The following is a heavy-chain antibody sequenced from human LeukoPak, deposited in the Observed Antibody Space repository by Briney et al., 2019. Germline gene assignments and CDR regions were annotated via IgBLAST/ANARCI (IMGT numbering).Heavy chain of an antibody. CDR3: ARANGDYGGNSGLFDY. D-gene: IGHD4-23*01. J-gene: IGHJ4*02. Sequence: PSETLSLTCAVYGGSFSGYYWSWIRQPPGKGLEWIGEINHSGSTNYNPSLKSRVTISVDTSKNQFSLKLSSVTAADTAVYYCARANGDYGGNSGLFDYWGQGTLVTVSS. V-gene: IGHV4-34*01. CDR1: GGSFSGYY. CDR2: INHSGST.